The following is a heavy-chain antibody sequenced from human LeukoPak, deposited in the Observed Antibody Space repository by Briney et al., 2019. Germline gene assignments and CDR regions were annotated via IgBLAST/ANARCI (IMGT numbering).Heavy chain of an antibody. CDR2: IYHGGSI. CDR1: GYSISSGYY. V-gene: IGHV4-38-2*01. J-gene: IGHJ4*02. D-gene: IGHD2-2*01. Sequence: SETLSLTCAVSGYSISSGYYWGWIRPPPGKGLEWTGIIYHGGSIYYNQSLKSRVTISGDTAKNQLYLQMSSLTAADTAVYYCARLGVVPAAYFDCWGQGTLVTVSS. CDR3: ARLGVVPAAYFDC.